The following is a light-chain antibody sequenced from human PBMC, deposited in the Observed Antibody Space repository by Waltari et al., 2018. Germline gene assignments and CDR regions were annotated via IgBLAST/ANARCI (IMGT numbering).Light chain of an antibody. CDR1: RSVNTY. CDR2: DSS. J-gene: IGKJ4*01. CDR3: QQRSNWGLT. V-gene: IGKV3-11*01. Sequence: EVVLTQSPATLSLSPGERATLSCRASRSVNTYLAWYQQRPGRAPRLLIDDSSNRASGIPARFSGSGSGTDFTLTITSLEPEDFAIYYCQQRSNWGLTFGGGTKVE.